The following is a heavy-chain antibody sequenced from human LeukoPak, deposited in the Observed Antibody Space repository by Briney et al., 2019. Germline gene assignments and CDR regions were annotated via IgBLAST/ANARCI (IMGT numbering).Heavy chain of an antibody. J-gene: IGHJ4*02. V-gene: IGHV3-48*03. CDR2: ISSSGSTI. CDR1: GFTFSSYE. D-gene: IGHD3-10*01. Sequence: GGSLRLSCAASGFTFSSYEMNWVRQAPGKGLEWVPYISSSGSTIYYADSVKGRFTISRDNAKNSLYLQMNSLRAEDMAVYYCARLYYYGSGSDYWGQGTLVTVSS. CDR3: ARLYYYGSGSDY.